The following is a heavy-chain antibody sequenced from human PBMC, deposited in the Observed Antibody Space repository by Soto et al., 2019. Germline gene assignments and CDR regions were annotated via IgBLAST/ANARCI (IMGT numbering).Heavy chain of an antibody. CDR1: GGSISSGGYY. V-gene: IGHV4-31*03. Sequence: QVQLQESGPGLVKPSQTLSLTCTVSGGSISSGGYYWSWIRQHPGKGLEWIGYIYYSGSTYYNPSLKSRVTISVDTSKNQFSLKLSSVTAADTAVYYCARDWIYCSSTSCYSGLFDPWGQGTLVTVSS. J-gene: IGHJ5*02. D-gene: IGHD2-2*01. CDR3: ARDWIYCSSTSCYSGLFDP. CDR2: IYYSGST.